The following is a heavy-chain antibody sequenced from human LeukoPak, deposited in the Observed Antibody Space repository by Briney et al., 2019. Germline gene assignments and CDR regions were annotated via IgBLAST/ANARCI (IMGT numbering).Heavy chain of an antibody. Sequence: SETLSLTCTVSGGSISSSSYYWGWIRQPPGKGLEWIGSIYYSGSTYYNPSLKSRVTISVDTSKNQFSLKLSSVTAADTAVYYCAREVAVAGGLELYFDYWGQGTLVTVSS. V-gene: IGHV4-39*02. CDR3: AREVAVAGGLELYFDY. CDR1: GGSISSSSYY. CDR2: IYYSGST. D-gene: IGHD6-19*01. J-gene: IGHJ4*02.